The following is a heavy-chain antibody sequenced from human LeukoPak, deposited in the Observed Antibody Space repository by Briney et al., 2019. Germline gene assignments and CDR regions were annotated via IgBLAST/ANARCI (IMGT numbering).Heavy chain of an antibody. J-gene: IGHJ6*02. CDR1: GGSISSGSYY. V-gene: IGHV4-61*02. Sequence: SETLSLTCTVSGGSISSGSYYWSWIRQPAGKGLEWIGRIYTSGSTNYNPSLKSRVTISVDTSKNQSSLKLSSVTAADTAVYYCARDHLYYYYGMDVWGQGTTVTVSS. CDR3: ARDHLYYYYGMDV. CDR2: IYTSGST.